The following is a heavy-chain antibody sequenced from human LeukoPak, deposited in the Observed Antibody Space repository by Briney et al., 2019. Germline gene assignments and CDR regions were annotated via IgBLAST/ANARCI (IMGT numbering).Heavy chain of an antibody. Sequence: PGGSLRLSCAASGFTFSSYEMNWVRQAPGKGLEWVSYISSSGSTIYYADPVKGRFTISRDNAKNSLYLQMNSLRAEDTAVYYCARSAILTGYQWVPFDYWGQGTLVTVSS. V-gene: IGHV3-48*03. J-gene: IGHJ4*02. D-gene: IGHD3-9*01. CDR2: ISSSGSTI. CDR3: ARSAILTGYQWVPFDY. CDR1: GFTFSSYE.